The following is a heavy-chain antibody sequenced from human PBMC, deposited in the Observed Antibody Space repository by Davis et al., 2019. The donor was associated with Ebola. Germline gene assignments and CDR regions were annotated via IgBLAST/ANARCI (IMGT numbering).Heavy chain of an antibody. D-gene: IGHD6-19*01. CDR2: IYYSGST. CDR1: GGSISSYY. V-gene: IGHV4-59*12. Sequence: GSLRLSCTVSGGSISSYYWSWIRQPPGKGLEWIGYIYYSGSTNYNPSLKSRVTISVDTSKNQFSLKLSSVTAADTAVYYCARELAVVFFDYWGQGTLVTVSS. J-gene: IGHJ4*02. CDR3: ARELAVVFFDY.